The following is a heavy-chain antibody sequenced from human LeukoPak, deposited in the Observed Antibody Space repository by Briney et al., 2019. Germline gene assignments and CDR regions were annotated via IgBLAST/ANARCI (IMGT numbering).Heavy chain of an antibody. CDR1: GFTFSSYW. D-gene: IGHD3-3*01. CDR2: INSDGSST. Sequence: QSGGSLRLSCAASGFTFSSYWMHWVRQAPGKGLVWVSRINSDGSSTSYADSVKGRFTISRDNAKNTLYLQMNSLRAEDTAVYYCARDSIPYYDFWSGYAPRYYYYYYMDVWGKGTTVTVSS. V-gene: IGHV3-74*01. J-gene: IGHJ6*03. CDR3: ARDSIPYYDFWSGYAPRYYYYYYMDV.